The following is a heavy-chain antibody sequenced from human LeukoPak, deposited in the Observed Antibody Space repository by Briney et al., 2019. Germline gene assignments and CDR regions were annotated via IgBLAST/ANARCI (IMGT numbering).Heavy chain of an antibody. CDR2: ITGGHYAT. D-gene: IGHD4-17*01. CDR3: TKDPNGDYIGAFDG. CDR1: GFSFSSFA. Sequence: GGSLRLSCAASGFSFSSFAMTWVRQAPGKGLQWVSSITGGHYATYNTESVKGRFTIYRDNAKHTLYLQMNRLRADDTAIYFCTKDPNGDYIGAFDGWGEGTLVTVSS. V-gene: IGHV3-23*01. J-gene: IGHJ4*02.